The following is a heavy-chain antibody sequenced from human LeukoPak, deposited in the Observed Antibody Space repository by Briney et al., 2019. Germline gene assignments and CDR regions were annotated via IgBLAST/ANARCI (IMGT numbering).Heavy chain of an antibody. CDR2: MNPNSGNT. J-gene: IGHJ4*02. D-gene: IGHD6-19*01. CDR3: GKTTTGYSSGQKPAWPVDY. CDR1: GYTFTSYD. Sequence: ASVKVSCKASGYTFTSYDINWVRQATGQGLEWMGWMNPNSGNTGYAQKFQGRVTMTRNTSISTAYMELSSLRAEDTAVYYCGKTTTGYSSGQKPAWPVDYWGQGTLVTVSS. V-gene: IGHV1-8*01.